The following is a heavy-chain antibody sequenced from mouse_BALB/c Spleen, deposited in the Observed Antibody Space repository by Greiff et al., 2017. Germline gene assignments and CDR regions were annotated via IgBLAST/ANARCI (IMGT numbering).Heavy chain of an antibody. J-gene: IGHJ4*01. CDR2: ISSGSSTI. CDR3: ARSLDYYGSSYERAMDY. Sequence: EVQVVESGGGLVQPGGSRKLSCAASGFTFSSFGMHWVRQAPEKGLEWVAYISSGSSTIYYADTVKGRFTISRDNPKNTLFLQMTSLRSEDTAMYYCARSLDYYGSSYERAMDYWGQGTSVTVSS. V-gene: IGHV5-17*02. D-gene: IGHD1-1*01. CDR1: GFTFSSFG.